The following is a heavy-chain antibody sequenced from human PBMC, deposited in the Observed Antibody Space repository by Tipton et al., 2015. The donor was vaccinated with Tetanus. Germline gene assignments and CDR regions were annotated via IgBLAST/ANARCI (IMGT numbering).Heavy chain of an antibody. Sequence: TLSLTCTVSGGSMSSGGYYWSWIRQHPGKGLEWIGYIYYSGSTYYNPSLKSRVTISVDTSKNQFSLKVHSVTAADTAFYYCTRHVVEAVPRWFDPWGQGTLVTVSS. CDR3: TRHVVEAVPRWFDP. CDR1: GGSMSSGGYY. CDR2: IYYSGST. J-gene: IGHJ5*02. V-gene: IGHV4-31*03. D-gene: IGHD2-2*01.